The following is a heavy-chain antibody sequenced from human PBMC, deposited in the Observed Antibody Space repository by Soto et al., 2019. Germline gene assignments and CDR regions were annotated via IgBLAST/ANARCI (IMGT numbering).Heavy chain of an antibody. D-gene: IGHD2-2*01. J-gene: IGHJ4*02. V-gene: IGHV4-34*01. CDR2: INHSGST. CDR1: GGSFSGYY. Sequence: SETLSLTCAVYGGSFSGYYWSWIRQPPGKGLEWIGEINHSGSTNYNPSLKSRVTISVDTSKNQFSLKLSSVTAADTAVYYCARGLGGEVVVVPAAKSKGHLFDYWGQGTLVTVSS. CDR3: ARGLGGEVVVVPAAKSKGHLFDY.